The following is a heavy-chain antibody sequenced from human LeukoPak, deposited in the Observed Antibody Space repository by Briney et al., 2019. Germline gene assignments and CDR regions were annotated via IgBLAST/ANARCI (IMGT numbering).Heavy chain of an antibody. D-gene: IGHD6-19*01. CDR1: GFTFSTFN. CDR3: AGDSEIAVLDF. J-gene: IGHJ4*02. Sequence: GGSLRLSCAASGFTFSTFNMNWVRQAPGKGLEWISYISSSSTVIYYADSVKGRFTISRDNAKNSLYLQMNSLRDDDTAVYYCAGDSEIAVLDFWGQGTLVTVSS. V-gene: IGHV3-48*02. CDR2: ISSSSTVI.